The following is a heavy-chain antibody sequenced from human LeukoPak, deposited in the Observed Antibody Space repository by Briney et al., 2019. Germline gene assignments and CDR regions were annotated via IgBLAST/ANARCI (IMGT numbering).Heavy chain of an antibody. D-gene: IGHD6-13*01. CDR1: GFTFSSYW. CDR3: ARAYDSSSWYWGDYYYYYGMDV. J-gene: IGHJ6*02. V-gene: IGHV3-7*01. CDR2: IKQDGREK. Sequence: GGSLRLSCAASGFTFSSYWMSWVRQAPGKGLEWVANIKQDGREKSYVDSVKGRFTISRDNAKNSLYLQMNSLRAEDTAVYYCARAYDSSSWYWGDYYYYYGMDVWGQGTTVTVSS.